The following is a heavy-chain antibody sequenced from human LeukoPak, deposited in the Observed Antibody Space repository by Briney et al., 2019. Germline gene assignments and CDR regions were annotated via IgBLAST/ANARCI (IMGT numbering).Heavy chain of an antibody. D-gene: IGHD1-26*01. CDR1: GFTLSDYY. J-gene: IGHJ4*02. V-gene: IGHV3-11*04. Sequence: PGGSLRLSCAASGFTLSDYYMSWIRQTPGKGLEWISYISSSGSSIQYADSVRGRFTISRDNAKTSLYLQMNSLRVEDTSVYYCARSPVWELPDYWGQGTLVTVSS. CDR3: ARSPVWELPDY. CDR2: ISSSGSSI.